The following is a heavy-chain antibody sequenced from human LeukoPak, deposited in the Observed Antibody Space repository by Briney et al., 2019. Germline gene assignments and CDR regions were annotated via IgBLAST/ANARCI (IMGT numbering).Heavy chain of an antibody. CDR1: GFTFSSYA. CDR2: ISGSGGST. V-gene: IGHV3-23*01. D-gene: IGHD3-22*01. Sequence: SGGSLRLSXAASGFTFSSYAMSWVRQAPGKGLEWVSAISGSGGSTYYADSVKGRFTISRDNSKNTLYLQMNSLRAEDTAVYYCAKGHYDSSGYYYYYWGQGTLVTVSS. CDR3: AKGHYDSSGYYYYY. J-gene: IGHJ4*02.